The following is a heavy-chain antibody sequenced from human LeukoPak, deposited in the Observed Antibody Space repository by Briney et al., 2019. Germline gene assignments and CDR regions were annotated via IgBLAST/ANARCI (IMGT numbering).Heavy chain of an antibody. CDR2: VSSGSSTI. Sequence: GGSLRLSCAASGFTFSDYYVSWIRQAPGKALEWVSYVSSGSSTIYYADSVKDRFTVSRDNGKNSLYLQMNSLRAEDTAVYYCARHTVFVSGWYDAFDIWGQGTMVTVSS. CDR1: GFTFSDYY. D-gene: IGHD6-19*01. CDR3: ARHTVFVSGWYDAFDI. J-gene: IGHJ3*02. V-gene: IGHV3-11*04.